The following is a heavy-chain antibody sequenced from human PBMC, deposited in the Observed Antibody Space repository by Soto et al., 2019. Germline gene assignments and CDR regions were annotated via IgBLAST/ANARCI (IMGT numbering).Heavy chain of an antibody. J-gene: IGHJ6*02. D-gene: IGHD3-9*01. V-gene: IGHV1-18*04. CDR3: ARASYYDILTGYLYYYYGMDV. CDR1: GYTFTSYG. CDR2: ISAYNGNT. Sequence: ASVKVSCKASGYTFTSYGISWVRQAPGQGLEWTGWISAYNGNTNYAQKLQGRVTMTTDTSTSTAYMELRSLRSDDTAVYYCARASYYDILTGYLYYYYGMDVWGQGTTVTVSS.